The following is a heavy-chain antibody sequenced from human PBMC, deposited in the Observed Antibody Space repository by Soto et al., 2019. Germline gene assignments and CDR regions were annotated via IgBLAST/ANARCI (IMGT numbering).Heavy chain of an antibody. CDR3: EKVLWSAETPDPFDV. V-gene: IGHV3-23*01. Sequence: EVQLLESGGGLVQPGGSLRLSCAASGFTFSSFPMSWVRQPPGKGLEWVSTISTSGANTHYADSVKGRLTISRDNSKNTLYLQLNSLGAADTALYYCEKVLWSAETPDPFDVWGKGTPVIVSS. CDR2: ISTSGANT. CDR1: GFTFSSFP. D-gene: IGHD3-3*01. J-gene: IGHJ6*04.